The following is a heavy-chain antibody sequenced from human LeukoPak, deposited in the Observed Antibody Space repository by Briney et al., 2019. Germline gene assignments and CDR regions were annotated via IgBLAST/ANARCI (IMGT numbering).Heavy chain of an antibody. CDR1: GFTVSSNY. D-gene: IGHD6-6*01. Sequence: VGSLRLSCAASGFTVSSNYMSWVRQAPGKGLEWVSVIYSGGSTYYADSVKGRFTISRDNSKNTLYLQMNSLRAEDTAVYYCAGGYSSSSDDYWGQGTLVTVSS. CDR2: IYSGGST. J-gene: IGHJ4*02. CDR3: AGGYSSSSDDY. V-gene: IGHV3-53*01.